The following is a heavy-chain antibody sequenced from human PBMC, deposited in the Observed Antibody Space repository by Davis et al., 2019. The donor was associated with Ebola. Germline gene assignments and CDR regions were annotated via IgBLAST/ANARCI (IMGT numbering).Heavy chain of an antibody. CDR1: GGSFSGYY. Sequence: GSLRLSCAVYGGSFSGYYWSWIRQPPGKGLEWIGEINHSGSTNYNPSLESRVTISVDTSKNQFSLKLSSVTAADTAVYYCARGVAATRYYYYYGMDVWGQGTTVTVSS. CDR3: ARGVAATRYYYYYGMDV. D-gene: IGHD2-15*01. J-gene: IGHJ6*02. V-gene: IGHV4-34*01. CDR2: INHSGST.